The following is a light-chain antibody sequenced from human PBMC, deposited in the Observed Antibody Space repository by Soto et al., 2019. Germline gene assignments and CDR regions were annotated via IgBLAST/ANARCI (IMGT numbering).Light chain of an antibody. CDR2: DAS. J-gene: IGKJ3*01. CDR3: QHYNTSLFT. Sequence: IQMTQSPSSLSASVGDRVTITCRASQSISSYLNWYQQKPGKAPNLLIYDASSLDTWVPSRFSGSGFGTDFTLTISSLQSEDFATYYCQHYNTSLFTFGPGTKVDIK. CDR1: QSISSY. V-gene: IGKV1-13*02.